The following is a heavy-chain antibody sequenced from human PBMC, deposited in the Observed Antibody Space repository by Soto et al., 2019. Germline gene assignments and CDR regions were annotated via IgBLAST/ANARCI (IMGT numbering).Heavy chain of an antibody. D-gene: IGHD2-8*01. Sequence: ASVKVSCKASGYSFTDYHIHWVRQAPGQGLEWLGRINPKSGGTSTAQKFQGWVTMTTDTSLSTASMELTRLTSDDTAIYFCARGDSTDCSNGVCSFFYNHDMDVWGQGTTVTVSS. CDR1: GYSFTDYH. J-gene: IGHJ6*02. CDR3: ARGDSTDCSNGVCSFFYNHDMDV. V-gene: IGHV1-2*04. CDR2: INPKSGGT.